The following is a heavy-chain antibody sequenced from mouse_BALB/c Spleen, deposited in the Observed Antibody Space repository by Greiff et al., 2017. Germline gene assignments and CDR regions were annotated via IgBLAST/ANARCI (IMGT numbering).Heavy chain of an antibody. D-gene: IGHD2-3*01. CDR1: GFNIKDTY. CDR2: IDPANGNT. J-gene: IGHJ2*01. Sequence: VQLQQSGAELVKPGASVKLSCTASGFNIKDTYMHWVKQRPEQGLEWIGRIDPANGNTEYDPKFQGKATITADTSSNTAYLQLSSLTSEDTAVYYCAPDGYYDYWGQGTPVTVSS. V-gene: IGHV14-3*02. CDR3: APDGYYDY.